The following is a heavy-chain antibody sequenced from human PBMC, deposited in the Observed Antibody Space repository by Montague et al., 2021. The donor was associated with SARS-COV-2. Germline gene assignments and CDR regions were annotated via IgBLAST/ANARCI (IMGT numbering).Heavy chain of an antibody. CDR1: GFTFNNYA. J-gene: IGHJ4*02. D-gene: IGHD3-3*01. Sequence: SLRLSCAASGFTFNNYAMTWVRQAPGKGLEWVSIIYSDGSSTYYADSVKGRFTISRDNSKNTLYLQMNSLRAEDTAVYSCTKGGRNFYELDGFDSWGQETPVTVSS. CDR2: IYSDGSST. V-gene: IGHV3-23*03. CDR3: TKGGRNFYELDGFDS.